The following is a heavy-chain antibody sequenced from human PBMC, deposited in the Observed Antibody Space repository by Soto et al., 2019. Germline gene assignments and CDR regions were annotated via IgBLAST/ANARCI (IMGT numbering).Heavy chain of an antibody. CDR1: GYAFTTYG. CDR2: ISAHNGNT. J-gene: IGHJ4*02. D-gene: IGHD3-10*01. V-gene: IGHV1-18*01. CDR3: ARGRYGEY. Sequence: QVHLVQSGAEVKKPGASVKVSCKGSGYAFTTYGITWVRQAPGQGLEWMGWISAHNGNTNYAQKLQGRVTVTRDTSTSTAYMDLRSLRSVDTAVYYCARGRYGEYWGQGALVTVSS.